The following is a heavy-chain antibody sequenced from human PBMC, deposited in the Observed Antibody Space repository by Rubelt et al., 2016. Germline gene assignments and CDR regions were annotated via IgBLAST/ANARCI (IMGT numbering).Heavy chain of an antibody. D-gene: IGHD6-13*01. J-gene: IGHJ4*02. CDR3: ARDQYFSSWTEYYFDY. Sequence: ESGKGGFTIPRENAKNSLYLQMNSLRPDDTAVYYCARDQYFSSWTEYYFDYWGQGTLVTVSS. V-gene: IGHV3-11*06.